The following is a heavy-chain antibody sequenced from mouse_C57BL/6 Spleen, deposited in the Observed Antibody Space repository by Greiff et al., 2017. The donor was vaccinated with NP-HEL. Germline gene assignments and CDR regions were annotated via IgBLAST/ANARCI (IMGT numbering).Heavy chain of an antibody. J-gene: IGHJ2*01. V-gene: IGHV1-81*01. CDR2: IYPRSGNT. CDR1: GYTFTSYG. Sequence: LQESGAELARPGASVKLSCKASGYTFTSYGISWVKQRTGQGLEWIGEIYPRSGNTYYNEKFKGKATLTADKSSSTAYMELRSLTSEDSAVYFCARRPLGLDYWGQGTTLTVSS. D-gene: IGHD4-1*01. CDR3: ARRPLGLDY.